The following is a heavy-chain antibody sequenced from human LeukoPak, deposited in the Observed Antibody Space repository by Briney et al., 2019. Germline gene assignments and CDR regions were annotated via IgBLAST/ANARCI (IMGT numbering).Heavy chain of an antibody. Sequence: ASVKVSCKASGFSFTGYYTHWVRQGPGQGLEWMGWIRPASGDTKYAQRFQGRVTMTRDTSINTAYMEVSSLTSGDTAVYYCARDNSGWYEFDPWGQGTLVAVSS. V-gene: IGHV1-2*02. CDR2: IRPASGDT. J-gene: IGHJ5*02. D-gene: IGHD6-19*01. CDR3: ARDNSGWYEFDP. CDR1: GFSFTGYY.